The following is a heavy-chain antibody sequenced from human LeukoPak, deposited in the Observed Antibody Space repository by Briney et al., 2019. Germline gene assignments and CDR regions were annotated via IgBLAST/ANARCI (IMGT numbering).Heavy chain of an antibody. V-gene: IGHV3-23*01. Sequence: TGGTLRLSCAASGFSFSSHGMSWVRQAPGKGLEWVSGIIGGAGGTYYADSVKGRFTISRDNSKNTLYLQMNSLRAEDTAVYYCARGGSYLSAFDIWGQGTMVTVSS. J-gene: IGHJ3*02. CDR3: ARGGSYLSAFDI. CDR1: GFSFSSHG. CDR2: IIGGAGGT. D-gene: IGHD1-26*01.